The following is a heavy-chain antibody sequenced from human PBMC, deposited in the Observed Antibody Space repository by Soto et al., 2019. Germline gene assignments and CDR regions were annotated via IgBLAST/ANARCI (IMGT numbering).Heavy chain of an antibody. CDR3: VGWHCSSNTCSYYYYMDV. J-gene: IGHJ6*03. V-gene: IGHV3-11*01. Sequence: PWVSLRLSSAASGFTFRDFCITWIRQAPGKGLEWVSYISGGGDTIYYAESVKGRFTVSRDNARNSLYLEMNSLRAEDTAVYYCVGWHCSSNTCSYYYYMDVWRRRTTVTVS. CDR2: ISGGGDTI. D-gene: IGHD2-2*01. CDR1: GFTFRDFC.